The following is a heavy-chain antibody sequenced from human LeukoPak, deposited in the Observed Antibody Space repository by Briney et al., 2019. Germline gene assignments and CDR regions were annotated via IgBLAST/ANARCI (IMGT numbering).Heavy chain of an antibody. V-gene: IGHV1-46*01. CDR3: ARAHDYDFWSGPTGGKNWFDP. J-gene: IGHJ5*02. Sequence: GASVKVSCKASGYTFTDYYVHWVRQAPGQGLEWVAIINPRNGGTSYAQRFQGRVTMTMDTSTSTMYMELRSLRTEDTAVYYCARAHDYDFWSGPTGGKNWFDPWGQGTLVTVSS. CDR1: GYTFTDYY. D-gene: IGHD3-3*01. CDR2: INPRNGGT.